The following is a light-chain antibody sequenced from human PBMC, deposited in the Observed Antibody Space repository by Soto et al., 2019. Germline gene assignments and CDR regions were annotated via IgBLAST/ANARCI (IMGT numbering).Light chain of an antibody. Sequence: DIPITQSPSTLSASVGDRVTITCRASQNISIWLAWYQQRPGRAPRLLIYDSSSLESGVPSTFSGSGSGTGFSLTISNLRPDDFATYYCQHYHSCSITFGQGTRLE. J-gene: IGKJ5*01. V-gene: IGKV1-5*01. CDR2: DSS. CDR1: QNISIW. CDR3: QHYHSCSIT.